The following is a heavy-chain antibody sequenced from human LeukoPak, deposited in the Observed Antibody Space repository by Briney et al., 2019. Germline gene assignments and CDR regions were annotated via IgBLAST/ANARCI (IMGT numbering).Heavy chain of an antibody. CDR2: IIPIFGTA. Sequence: ASVKVSCKASGGTFSSYAISWVRQAPGQGLEWTGGIIPIFGTANYAQKFQGRVTITADESTSTAYMELSSLRSEDTAVYYCATKAHCGGDCYSAEYFQHWGQGTLVTVSS. CDR1: GGTFSSYA. D-gene: IGHD2-21*02. V-gene: IGHV1-69*13. CDR3: ATKAHCGGDCYSAEYFQH. J-gene: IGHJ1*01.